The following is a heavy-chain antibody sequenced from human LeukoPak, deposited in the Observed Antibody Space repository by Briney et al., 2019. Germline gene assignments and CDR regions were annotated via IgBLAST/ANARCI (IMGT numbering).Heavy chain of an antibody. CDR3: ARGSYYYGSGSYYNQGAPLNWFDP. Sequence: NPSETLSLTCAVYGVSFSGYYWSWIRQPPGKGLEWIGEINHSGSTNYNPSLKSRVTISVDTSKNQFSLKLSSVTAADTAVYYCARGSYYYGSGSYYNQGAPLNWFDPWGQGTLVTVSS. J-gene: IGHJ5*02. CDR1: GVSFSGYY. CDR2: INHSGST. V-gene: IGHV4-34*01. D-gene: IGHD3-10*01.